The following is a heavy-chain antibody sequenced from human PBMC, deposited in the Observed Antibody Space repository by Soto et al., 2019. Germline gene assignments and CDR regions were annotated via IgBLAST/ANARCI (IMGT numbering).Heavy chain of an antibody. CDR3: AHEAAAAGTFDY. J-gene: IGHJ4*02. Sequence: QITLKESGPSLVKPTQTLTLTCTVSGFSLSTSGVGVGWIRQPPGKALEWLALIYWDDDERYSPSLKSRLTITKDTSNNQVVLTMTNMDPVDTATYYCAHEAAAAGTFDYWGQGTLVTVSS. CDR2: IYWDDDE. D-gene: IGHD6-13*01. CDR1: GFSLSTSGVG. V-gene: IGHV2-5*02.